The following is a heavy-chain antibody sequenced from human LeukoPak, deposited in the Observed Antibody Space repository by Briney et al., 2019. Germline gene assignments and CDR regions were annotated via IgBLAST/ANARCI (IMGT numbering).Heavy chain of an antibody. D-gene: IGHD5-24*01. J-gene: IGHJ4*02. CDR1: GFTFDDYA. CDR2: ISWNSGSI. V-gene: IGHV3-9*01. CDR3: AKSRRLDGYNSIDY. Sequence: GRSLRLSCAASGFTFDDYAMHWVRQAPGKGLEWVSGISWNSGSIGYADSVKGRFTISRDNAKNSLYLQMNSLRAEDTALYYCAKSRRLDGYNSIDYWGQGTLVTVSS.